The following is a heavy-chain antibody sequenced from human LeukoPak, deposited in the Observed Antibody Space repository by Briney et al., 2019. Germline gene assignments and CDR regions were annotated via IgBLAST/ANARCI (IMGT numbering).Heavy chain of an antibody. Sequence: PSETLSLTCAVSGGSISSSNWWSWVRQPPGKGLEWIGEIYHSGSTTYSPSLKSRVTISVDKSKNQFSLKLSTVTAADTAVYYCVKKMYSSRGGGTDYWGQGTLVTVSS. V-gene: IGHV4-4*02. CDR3: VKKMYSSRGGGTDY. D-gene: IGHD6-19*01. CDR2: IYHSGST. J-gene: IGHJ4*02. CDR1: GGSISSSNW.